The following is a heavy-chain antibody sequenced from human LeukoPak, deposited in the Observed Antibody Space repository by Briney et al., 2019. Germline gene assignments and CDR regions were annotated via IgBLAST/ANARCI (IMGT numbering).Heavy chain of an antibody. V-gene: IGHV4-34*01. CDR1: GGSFSGYY. J-gene: IGHJ3*02. CDR3: ARLSAAAGLDAFDI. Sequence: SETLSLTCAVYGGSFSGYYWSWIRQPPGKGLEWIGEINHSGSTNYNPSLKSRVTISVDTSKNQFSLKLSSVTAADTAVYYCARLSAAAGLDAFDIWGQGTMVTVSS. D-gene: IGHD6-13*01. CDR2: INHSGST.